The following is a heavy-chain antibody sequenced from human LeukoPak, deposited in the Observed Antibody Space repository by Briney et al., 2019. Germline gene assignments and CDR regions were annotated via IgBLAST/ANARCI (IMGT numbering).Heavy chain of an antibody. V-gene: IGHV3-21*01. Sequence: PGGSLRLSCAASGFTFSSYSMNWVRQAPGKGLEWVSSISSSSSYIYYADSVKGRFTISRDIAKNSLYLQMNSLRAEDTAVYYCAGTDALYYYGMDVWGQGTTVTVSS. CDR2: ISSSSSYI. CDR3: AGTDALYYYGMDV. CDR1: GFTFSSYS. J-gene: IGHJ6*02.